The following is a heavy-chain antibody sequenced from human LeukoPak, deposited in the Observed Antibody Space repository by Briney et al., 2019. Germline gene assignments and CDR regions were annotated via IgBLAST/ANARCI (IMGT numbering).Heavy chain of an antibody. CDR2: MSYSGSS. Sequence: SETLSLTCTVSDGSISDYYWSWIRQPPGKGLEWIGYMSYSGSSTYNPSLKSRVTMSVDTSKNQFSLKLTSVTAADTAVYSCARLGGSADHWGQGTLVTVSS. V-gene: IGHV4-59*01. CDR1: DGSISDYY. D-gene: IGHD4-23*01. J-gene: IGHJ4*02. CDR3: ARLGGSADH.